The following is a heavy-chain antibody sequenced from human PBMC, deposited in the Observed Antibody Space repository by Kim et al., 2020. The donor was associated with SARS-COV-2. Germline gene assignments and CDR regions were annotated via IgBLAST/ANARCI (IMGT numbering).Heavy chain of an antibody. Sequence: GESLKISCKGSGYRFITYWIGWVRQMPGKGLEWMGIIYPGDSETRYSPSFQGQVTISADKSINTAYLQWSTLKASDSAMYYCARSFWFGETAGGGDFWGQ. CDR1: GYRFITYW. D-gene: IGHD3-10*01. CDR3: ARSFWFGETAGGGDF. V-gene: IGHV5-51*01. CDR2: IYPGDSET. J-gene: IGHJ4*02.